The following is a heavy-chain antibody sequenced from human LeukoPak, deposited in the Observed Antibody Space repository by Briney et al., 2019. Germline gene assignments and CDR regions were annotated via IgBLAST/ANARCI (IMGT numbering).Heavy chain of an antibody. Sequence: PGGALRLSCAASGFTFSEYSMHWVRQAPGKGLEYVSAISTNGGSTYYANSVKRGFTLSRDAPNDTLDLQMGSLRPEDMAVYYCARGFRYYGSGIDYWGQGTLVTVSS. CDR1: GFTFSEYS. V-gene: IGHV3-64*01. J-gene: IGHJ4*02. CDR3: ARGFRYYGSGIDY. D-gene: IGHD3-10*01. CDR2: ISTNGGST.